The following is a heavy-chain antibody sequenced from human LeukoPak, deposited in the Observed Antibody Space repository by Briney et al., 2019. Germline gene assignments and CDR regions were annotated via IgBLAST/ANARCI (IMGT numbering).Heavy chain of an antibody. V-gene: IGHV1-2*02. CDR3: ARFADCSSTSCYPTPFDY. Sequence: ASVKVSCKASGYTFTGYYMHWVRQAPGQGLEWMGWINPNSGGTNYAQKLQGRVTMTTDTSTSTAYMELRSLRSDDTAVYYCARFADCSSTSCYPTPFDYWGQGTLVTVSS. D-gene: IGHD2-2*01. CDR2: INPNSGGT. CDR1: GYTFTGYY. J-gene: IGHJ4*02.